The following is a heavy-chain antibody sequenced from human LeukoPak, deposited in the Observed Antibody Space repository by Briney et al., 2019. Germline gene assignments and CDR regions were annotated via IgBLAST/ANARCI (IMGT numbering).Heavy chain of an antibody. Sequence: GGSLRLSCAASGVSRSSYAMTCVRQAPGKGLEWVTGISGSGDDTYYADSVKGRFTVSRDNSKNTLYLQMNSLRVEDTAVYYCAKGDASPVHLLTGHWGQGTLVTVSS. J-gene: IGHJ4*02. CDR3: AKGDASPVHLLTGH. V-gene: IGHV3-23*01. CDR2: ISGSGDDT. CDR1: GVSRSSYA. D-gene: IGHD3-9*01.